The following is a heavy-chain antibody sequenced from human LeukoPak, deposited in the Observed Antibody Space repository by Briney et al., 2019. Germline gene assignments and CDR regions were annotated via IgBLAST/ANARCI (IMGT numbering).Heavy chain of an antibody. Sequence: SETLSLTCTVYGGSISSISYYWGWIRQPPGKGLDWIGSIYYSGSTYYNTSLKTRVTITVDTSKNQFSLKLSSVTAADTAVYYCARHEATMTMTLGGMDVWGEGTTVTVSS. J-gene: IGHJ6*01. CDR2: IYYSGST. V-gene: IGHV4-39*01. CDR1: GGSISSISYY. CDR3: ARHEATMTMTLGGMDV. D-gene: IGHD3-22*01.